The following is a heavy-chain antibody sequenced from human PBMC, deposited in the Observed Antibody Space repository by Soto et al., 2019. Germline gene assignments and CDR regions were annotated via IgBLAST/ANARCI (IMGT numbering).Heavy chain of an antibody. CDR1: GYTFTGYY. V-gene: IGHV1-2*02. D-gene: IGHD2-15*01. Sequence: QVQLVQSGAEVKKPGASVKVSCKASGYTFTGYYMHWVRQAPGQGLEWMGWINPNSGGTNYAQKFQGRVTMTRDTSISTAYMGLSRLRSDDTAVYYCARVRDRCCSGGSYVHYYYYYGMDVWGQGTTVTVSS. J-gene: IGHJ6*02. CDR3: ARVRDRCCSGGSYVHYYYYYGMDV. CDR2: INPNSGGT.